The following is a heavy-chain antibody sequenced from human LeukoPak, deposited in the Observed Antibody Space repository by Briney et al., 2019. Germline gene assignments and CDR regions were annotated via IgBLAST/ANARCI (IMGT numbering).Heavy chain of an antibody. D-gene: IGHD1-26*01. CDR1: GFTFSSYV. J-gene: IGHJ4*02. Sequence: GGSLRLSCAASGFTFSSYVMTWVRQAPGKGLEWVSAISGNGHAYYADSVKGRFTISRDNSKNTLYLQMNSLRAEDTAVYYCAKRGAEVGTTVAPGDYWGQGTLLTVSS. CDR2: ISGNGHA. CDR3: AKRGAEVGTTVAPGDY. V-gene: IGHV3-23*01.